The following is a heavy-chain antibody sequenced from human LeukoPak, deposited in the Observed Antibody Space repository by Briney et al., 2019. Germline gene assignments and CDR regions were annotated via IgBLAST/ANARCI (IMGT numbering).Heavy chain of an antibody. J-gene: IGHJ4*02. CDR3: AGDRYGGNSGEFDY. V-gene: IGHV4-61*01. Sequence: SETLSLTCTVSGYSISSGYYWGWIRQPPGKGLEWIGYIYYSGTTNYNPTLKSRVTILVDTSKNQFSLKLSSVTAAGTAVYYCAGDRYGGNSGEFDYWGQGTLVTVSS. CDR1: GYSISSGYY. D-gene: IGHD4-23*01. CDR2: IYYSGTT.